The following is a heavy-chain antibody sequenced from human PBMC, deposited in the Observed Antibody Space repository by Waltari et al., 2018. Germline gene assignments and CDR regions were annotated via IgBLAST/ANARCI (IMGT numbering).Heavy chain of an antibody. J-gene: IGHJ4*02. CDR2: ISGSVGST. D-gene: IGHD6-19*01. V-gene: IGHV3-23*01. CDR1: GFTFSSYA. CDR3: AKAKAVAGSDY. Sequence: EVQLLDSGGGLVQPGGSLSLSCAASGFTFSSYALSWVRQAPGKGLEWVSTISGSVGSTYYADSVKGRFTISRDNSKNTLYLQMKSLRAEATAVYYCAKAKAVAGSDYWGQGTLVTVSA.